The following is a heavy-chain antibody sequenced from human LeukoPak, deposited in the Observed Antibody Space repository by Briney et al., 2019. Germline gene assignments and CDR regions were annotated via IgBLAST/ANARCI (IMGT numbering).Heavy chain of an antibody. CDR3: ARVGYCSCDSCYASYGFDP. V-gene: IGHV1-2*02. D-gene: IGHD2-15*01. Sequence: ASVKVSCKASGYTFTGYYMHWVRQAPGQGLEWMGWINPDSGGTNYAQKFQGRVTMTRDTSISTAYMELSRLRSDDTAVYYCARVGYCSCDSCYASYGFDPWGQGTLVTVSS. CDR1: GYTFTGYY. J-gene: IGHJ5*02. CDR2: INPDSGGT.